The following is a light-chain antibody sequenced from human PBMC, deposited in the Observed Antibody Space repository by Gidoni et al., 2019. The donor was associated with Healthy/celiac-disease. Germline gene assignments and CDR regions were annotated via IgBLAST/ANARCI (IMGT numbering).Light chain of an antibody. CDR3: QQYGSSPVHT. Sequence: EIVLTQSPHTLSLSPGERATLSCRASQSVSSSYLAWYQQKPGQAPRLLIYGASSRATGIPDRFSGSGSGTDFTLTISRLEPEDFAVYYCQQYGSSPVHTFXXXTKLEIK. CDR2: GAS. J-gene: IGKJ2*01. CDR1: QSVSSSY. V-gene: IGKV3-20*01.